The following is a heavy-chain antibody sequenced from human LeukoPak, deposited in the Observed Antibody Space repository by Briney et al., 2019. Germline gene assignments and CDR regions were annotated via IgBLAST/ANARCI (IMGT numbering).Heavy chain of an antibody. Sequence: SETLSLTCTVSGGSISSYHWSWIRQPPGKGLEWIGYIYYSGSTNYNPSLKSRVTISVDTSKNQFSLKLSSVTAADTAVYYCASSLFGVAPYYYYYYYMDVWGKGTTVTVSS. D-gene: IGHD3-3*01. CDR3: ASSLFGVAPYYYYYYYMDV. V-gene: IGHV4-59*01. CDR1: GGSISSYH. J-gene: IGHJ6*03. CDR2: IYYSGST.